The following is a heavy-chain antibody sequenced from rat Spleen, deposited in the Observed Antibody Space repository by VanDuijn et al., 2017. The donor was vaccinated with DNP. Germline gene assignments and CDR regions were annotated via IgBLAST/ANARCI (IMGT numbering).Heavy chain of an antibody. CDR1: GFTFHNYW. CDR3: ARGGSRGWFVY. V-gene: IGHV5-31*01. D-gene: IGHD1-4*01. J-gene: IGHJ3*01. Sequence: EVQLVESGGDLVQPGRSLKLSCVTSGFTFHNYWMTWIRQVPGKGLEWCASITSSVGSTYYPDSVKGRFTISRDNAKNTLYLQRNSLRSDDTATYYCARGGSRGWFVYWGQGTLVTVSS. CDR2: ITSSVGST.